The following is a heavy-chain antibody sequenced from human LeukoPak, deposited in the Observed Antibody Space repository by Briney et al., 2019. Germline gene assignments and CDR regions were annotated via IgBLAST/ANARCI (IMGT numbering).Heavy chain of an antibody. CDR3: ARAYYGSGSYPFDY. J-gene: IGHJ4*02. CDR2: YSGST. D-gene: IGHD3-10*01. CDR1: GGSISSYY. Sequence: SETLSLTCNVSGGSISSYYCSWIRQPPGKGLEWIGYYSGSTNYNPSLKSRVTISVDTSKNQFSLKVNSVTAADTAVYYCARAYYGSGSYPFDYWGQGTLVTVSS. V-gene: IGHV4-59*13.